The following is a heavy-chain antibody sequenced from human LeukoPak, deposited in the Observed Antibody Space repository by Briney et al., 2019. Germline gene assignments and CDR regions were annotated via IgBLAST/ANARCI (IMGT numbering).Heavy chain of an antibody. CDR2: INHSGST. Sequence: SETLSLTCAVYGGSFSGYYWSWIRQPPGKGLEWIGEINHSGSTNYNPSLKSRVTISVDTSKNQFSLKLSSVTAADTAVYYCARGNSITMVRGVRPPYYSYYMDVWGKGTTVTVSS. V-gene: IGHV4-34*01. CDR1: GGSFSGYY. D-gene: IGHD3-10*01. J-gene: IGHJ6*03. CDR3: ARGNSITMVRGVRPPYYSYYMDV.